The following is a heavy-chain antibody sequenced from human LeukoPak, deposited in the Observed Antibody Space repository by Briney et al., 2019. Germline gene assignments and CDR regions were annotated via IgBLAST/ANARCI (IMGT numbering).Heavy chain of an antibody. CDR3: ARDGQGYGSGSYNIN. V-gene: IGHV4-39*02. Sequence: SETLSLTCTVSGGSISSSSYYWGWIRQPPGKGLEWIGSIYYSGSTYYNPSLKSRVTISVDTSKNQFSLKLSSVTAADTAVYYCARDGQGYGSGSYNINWGQGTLVTVSS. D-gene: IGHD3-10*01. CDR2: IYYSGST. CDR1: GGSISSSSYY. J-gene: IGHJ4*02.